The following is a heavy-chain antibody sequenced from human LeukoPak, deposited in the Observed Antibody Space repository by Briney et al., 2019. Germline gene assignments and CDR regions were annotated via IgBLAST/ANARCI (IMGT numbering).Heavy chain of an antibody. CDR1: GFTFTTYA. CDR2: ISGSGGRT. CDR3: AIGPPYGGYSD. D-gene: IGHD5-12*01. Sequence: GGSLRLSCAASGFTFTTYAMTWVRQAPGKGPEWVSSISGSGGRTYYADSLKGRFTISRDNSKNTLYLQMYSLRAEDTAVYSCAIGPPYGGYSDWGQGTLVTVSS. J-gene: IGHJ4*02. V-gene: IGHV3-23*01.